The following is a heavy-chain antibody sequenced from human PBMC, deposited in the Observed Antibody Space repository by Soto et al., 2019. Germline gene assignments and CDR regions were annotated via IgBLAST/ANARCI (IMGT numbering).Heavy chain of an antibody. CDR3: ARSVFP. CDR1: GGSISTGGYS. J-gene: IGHJ5*02. CDR2: FYKSGST. Sequence: SETLSLTCTVSGGSISTGGYSWNWIRQHPGKGLEWIGNFYKSGSTYYNQSLKSRVTISVNTSKNQSSLKLSSVTAADTAVYYFARSVFPWGQETLVTVSS. V-gene: IGHV4-31*03.